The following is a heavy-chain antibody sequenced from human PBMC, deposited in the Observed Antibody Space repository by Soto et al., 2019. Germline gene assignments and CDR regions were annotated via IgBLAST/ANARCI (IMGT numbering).Heavy chain of an antibody. D-gene: IGHD3-10*01. CDR3: AIPYFYGSATQTGYYCYGMDV. CDR2: IDPSDSYT. V-gene: IGHV5-10-1*01. J-gene: IGHJ6*02. CDR1: GYSFTSYW. Sequence: GESLKISCKGSGYSFTSYWISWVRQMPGKGLEWMGRIDPSDSYTNSSPSFQGHVTISADKSISTAYLQWSSLKASDTAMYYCAIPYFYGSATQTGYYCYGMDVWGQGTTVTVSS.